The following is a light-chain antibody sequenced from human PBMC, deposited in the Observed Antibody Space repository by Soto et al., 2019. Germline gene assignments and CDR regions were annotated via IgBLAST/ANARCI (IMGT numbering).Light chain of an antibody. V-gene: IGKV3-15*01. CDR2: GAS. CDR1: QSVSSN. J-gene: IGKJ4*01. CDR3: LQHNSYPLT. Sequence: EIVLTQSPGTLSLSPGERAILSCRASQSVSSNLAWYQQKPGQAPRLLIYGASTRATGIPARFSGSGSGTEFTLTISSLQPEDFATYYCLQHNSYPLTFGGGTKVDIK.